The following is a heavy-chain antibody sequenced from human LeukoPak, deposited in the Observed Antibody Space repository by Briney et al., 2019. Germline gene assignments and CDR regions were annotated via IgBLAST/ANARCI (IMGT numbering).Heavy chain of an antibody. CDR3: ARGGYYDFWSGYLFDY. V-gene: IGHV4-61*02. D-gene: IGHD3-3*01. Sequence: PSETLSLTCTVSGGSISSGSYYWSWIRQPAGKGLEWIGRIYTSGSTNYNPSLKSRVTISVDTSKNQFSLKLSSVTAADTAVYYCARGGYYDFWSGYLFDYWGQGTLVTVSS. CDR2: IYTSGST. CDR1: GGSISSGSYY. J-gene: IGHJ4*02.